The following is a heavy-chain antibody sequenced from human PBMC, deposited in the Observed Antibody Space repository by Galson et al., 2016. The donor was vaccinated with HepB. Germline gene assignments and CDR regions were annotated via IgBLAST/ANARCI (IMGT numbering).Heavy chain of an antibody. CDR3: ARVLVGSGSSWCLDV. V-gene: IGHV3-48*02. Sequence: SLTLSCAASGFTSRIYTTNSVRQTPRKGLEWVSYISSTVATTYTAPSAKGRSTLTRDNAKNSLYLQLNLLREEDAAVDFCARVLVGSGSSWCLDVWGQGTTVTVSS. J-gene: IGHJ6*02. CDR1: GFTSRIYT. CDR2: ISSTVATT. D-gene: IGHD3-10*01.